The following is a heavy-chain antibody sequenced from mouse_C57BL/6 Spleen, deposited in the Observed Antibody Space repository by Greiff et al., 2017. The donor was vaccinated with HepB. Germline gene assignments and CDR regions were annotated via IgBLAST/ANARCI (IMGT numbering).Heavy chain of an antibody. V-gene: IGHV1-59*01. CDR2: IDPSDSYT. Sequence: QVQLQQPGAELVRPGTSVKLSCKASGYTFTSYWMHWVKQRPGQGLEWIGVIDPSDSYTNYNQKFKGKATLTVETSSSTAYMQLSSLTSEDSAVYYCARWTTEYYFDYWGQGTTLTVSS. D-gene: IGHD1-1*01. J-gene: IGHJ2*01. CDR1: GYTFTSYW. CDR3: ARWTTEYYFDY.